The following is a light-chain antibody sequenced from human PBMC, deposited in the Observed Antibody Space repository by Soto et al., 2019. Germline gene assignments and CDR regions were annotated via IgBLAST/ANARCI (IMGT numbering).Light chain of an antibody. CDR2: DAS. CDR1: QSVSIY. J-gene: IGKJ4*01. CDR3: QQRSNWPLT. Sequence: EIVLTQSPATLSLSPGQRATLSCRASQSVSIYLAWYQQKAGQAPRRLIYDASNRATGIPARFSGSGSETDFTLTISSLEPADFAVYYCQQRSNWPLTFGGGTKVEI. V-gene: IGKV3-11*01.